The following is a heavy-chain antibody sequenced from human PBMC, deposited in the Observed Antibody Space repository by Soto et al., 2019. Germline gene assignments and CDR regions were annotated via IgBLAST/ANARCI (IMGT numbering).Heavy chain of an antibody. CDR1: GGTFSSYA. V-gene: IGHV1-69*06. Sequence: GASVKVSCKTSGGTFSSYAISWVRQAPGQGLGWMGGIIPIFGTANYAQKFQGRVTITADKSTSTAYMELSSLRSEDTAVYYCARDGGRDGYISYYYGMDVWGQGTTVTVSS. J-gene: IGHJ6*02. D-gene: IGHD5-12*01. CDR3: ARDGGRDGYISYYYGMDV. CDR2: IIPIFGTA.